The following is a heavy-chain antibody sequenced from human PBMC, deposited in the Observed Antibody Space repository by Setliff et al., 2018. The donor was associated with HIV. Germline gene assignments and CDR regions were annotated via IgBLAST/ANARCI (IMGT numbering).Heavy chain of an antibody. CDR3: ARPIAVAGIYYFDY. V-gene: IGHV1-69*10. Sequence: SVKVSCKASGGTFSTYSITWVRQAPGQGLEWVGGFIPSLHITRYAEKIERARVTMTTDTSTSTAYMELRSLRSDDTAVYYCARPIAVAGIYYFDYWGQGTLVTVSS. D-gene: IGHD6-19*01. J-gene: IGHJ4*02. CDR1: GGTFSTYS. CDR2: FIPSLHIT.